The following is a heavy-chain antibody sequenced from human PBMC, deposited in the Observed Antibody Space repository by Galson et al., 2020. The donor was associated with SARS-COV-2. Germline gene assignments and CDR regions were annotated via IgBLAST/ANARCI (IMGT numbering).Heavy chain of an antibody. CDR2: MRPDGSDK. CDR3: ARHDFWDGVVQLDY. D-gene: IGHD3-3*01. CDR1: GFTFSTYW. J-gene: IGHJ4*02. Sequence: GGSLRLSCAASGFTFSTYWMSWVRQAPGKGLEWVANMRPDGSDKYYVDSVKGRFTISRDNAKNSLYLQLNSLRAEDTAVYYCARHDFWDGVVQLDYWGQGTLVTVSS. V-gene: IGHV3-7*03.